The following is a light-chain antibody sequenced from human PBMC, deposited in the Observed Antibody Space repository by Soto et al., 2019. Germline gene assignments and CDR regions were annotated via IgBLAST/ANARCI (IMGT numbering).Light chain of an antibody. CDR3: QSYDSSLSGYV. J-gene: IGLJ1*01. CDR2: GNS. V-gene: IGLV1-40*01. Sequence: QSVLTQPPSVSGAPGQRVTISCTGSSSNIGAGYDVHWYQQLPGTATKLRIYGNSNRPSGVPDRFSGSKSGTSASLAITGLQAEDEADYYCQSYDSSLSGYVFGTGTKVTVL. CDR1: SSNIGAGYD.